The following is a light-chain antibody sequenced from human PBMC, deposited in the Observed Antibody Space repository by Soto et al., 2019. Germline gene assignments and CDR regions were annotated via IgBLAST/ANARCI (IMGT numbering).Light chain of an antibody. CDR1: SSDVGGYNY. CDR3: SSYTINRTYV. J-gene: IGLJ1*01. CDR2: EVS. V-gene: IGLV2-14*01. Sequence: QSVFRQPSSVSGSPGHSITISCTGTSSDVGGYNYVSWYQQNPGKAPKLMIYEVSNRPSGVSNRFSGSKSGNMASLTISGLQAEEEADYYCSSYTINRTYVFGTGTKVTVL.